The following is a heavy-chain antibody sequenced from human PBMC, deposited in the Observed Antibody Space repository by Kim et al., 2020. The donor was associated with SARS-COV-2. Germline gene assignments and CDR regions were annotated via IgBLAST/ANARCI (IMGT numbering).Heavy chain of an antibody. Sequence: GGSLRLSCTASGFSFGDFALNWVRQAPGRGLEWVGFIRSQPYGGTVDYAASVKDRFTISRDDSKSVAYLQMNSLKSEDTAVYYCNSRYCGGDCCLDYWG. D-gene: IGHD2-21*01. CDR1: GFSFGDFA. J-gene: IGHJ4*01. CDR3: NSRYCGGDCCLDY. CDR2: IRSQPYGGTV. V-gene: IGHV3-49*04.